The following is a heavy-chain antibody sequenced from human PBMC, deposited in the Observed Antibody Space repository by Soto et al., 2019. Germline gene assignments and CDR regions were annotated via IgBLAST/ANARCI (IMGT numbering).Heavy chain of an antibody. Sequence: PGGSLRLSCAASGFTFSDYYMSWIRQAPGKGLEWVSYISSSGSTIYYADSVKGRFTISRDNAKNSLYLQMNSLRAEDTAVYYCARDFSSGWSYYYYMDVWGKGTTVTVSS. CDR1: GFTFSDYY. CDR3: ARDFSSGWSYYYYMDV. D-gene: IGHD6-19*01. V-gene: IGHV3-11*01. J-gene: IGHJ6*03. CDR2: ISSSGSTI.